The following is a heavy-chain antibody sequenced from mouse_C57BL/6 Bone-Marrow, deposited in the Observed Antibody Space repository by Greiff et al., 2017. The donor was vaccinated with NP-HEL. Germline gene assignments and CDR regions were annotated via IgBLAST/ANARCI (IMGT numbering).Heavy chain of an antibody. D-gene: IGHD1-1*01. CDR1: GFTFSNYW. Sequence: EVKLEESGGGLVQPGGSMKLSCVASGFTFSNYWMNWVRQSPEKGLEWVAQIRLKSDNYATHYAESVKGRFTISRDDSKSSVYLQMNNLRAEDTGIYYCTGRDTTGYFDVWGTGTTVTVSS. J-gene: IGHJ1*03. CDR2: IRLKSDNYAT. V-gene: IGHV6-3*01. CDR3: TGRDTTGYFDV.